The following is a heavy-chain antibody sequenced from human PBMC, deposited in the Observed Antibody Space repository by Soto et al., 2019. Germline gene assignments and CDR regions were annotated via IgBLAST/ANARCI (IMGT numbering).Heavy chain of an antibody. J-gene: IGHJ4*02. V-gene: IGHV1-69*13. D-gene: IGHD1-1*01. CDR2: IIPRFGTT. Sequence: ASVKVSCKTSGDSFSKYTVNWVRQAPRQGLEWLGGIIPRFGTTNYAPTLQDRVTITADESMNTVYMKLSSLRSEDTALYYCARGRGLYNSGRSQLDSWGQGTLVTVSS. CDR3: ARGRGLYNSGRSQLDS. CDR1: GDSFSKYT.